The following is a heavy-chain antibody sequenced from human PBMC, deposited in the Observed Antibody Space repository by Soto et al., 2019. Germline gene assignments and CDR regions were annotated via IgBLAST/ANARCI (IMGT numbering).Heavy chain of an antibody. CDR3: ARVLSGDTQYGMDV. CDR2: IYYTGSA. Sequence: SETLSLTCTVSAASVSSGDYYLNWIRQPPGKGLEWIAYIYYTGSANFNPSLKIRVTISVDTSESQFSLKLSSVTAAYTAMYYCARVLSGDTQYGMDVWGQGTTV. D-gene: IGHD7-27*01. V-gene: IGHV4-61*08. CDR1: AASVSSGDYY. J-gene: IGHJ6*02.